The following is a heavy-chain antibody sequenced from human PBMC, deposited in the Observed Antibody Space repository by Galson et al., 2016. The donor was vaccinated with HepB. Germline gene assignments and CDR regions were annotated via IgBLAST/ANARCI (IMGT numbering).Heavy chain of an antibody. CDR1: GFTFSNYW. V-gene: IGHV3-74*01. CDR3: AGGYYGSGSYYAY. CDR2: INSDGSST. J-gene: IGHJ4*02. D-gene: IGHD3-10*01. Sequence: SLRLSCAASGFTFSNYWMHWVRQAPGKGLVWVSRINSDGSSTSYADSVKGRFTISRDNAKNTLYLQMNSLRAEDTAVYYCAGGYYGSGSYYAYWGQGTLVTVAS.